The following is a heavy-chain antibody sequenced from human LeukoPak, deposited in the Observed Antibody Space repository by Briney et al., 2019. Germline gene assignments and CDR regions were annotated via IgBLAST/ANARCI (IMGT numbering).Heavy chain of an antibody. J-gene: IGHJ4*02. CDR1: GFTFSSYW. Sequence: GGSLRLSCAASGFTFSSYWMSWVRQAPGKGLEWVANIKQDGSEKYYVDSVEGRFTISRDNAKNSLYLQMNSLRAEDTAVYYCAREAPAAAGKYEYYFDYWGQGTLVTVSS. CDR2: IKQDGSEK. D-gene: IGHD6-19*01. V-gene: IGHV3-7*01. CDR3: AREAPAAAGKYEYYFDY.